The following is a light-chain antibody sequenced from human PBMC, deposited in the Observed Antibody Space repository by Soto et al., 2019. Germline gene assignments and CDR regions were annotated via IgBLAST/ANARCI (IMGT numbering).Light chain of an antibody. CDR1: SANIGADYA. J-gene: IGLJ2*01. CDR2: DNN. CDR3: QSYDTSLSGSV. Sequence: QAVVTQPPSVSGAPGQRVTISCTGSSANIGADYAVHWYQQLPGTAPKLLIYDNNFRPSGVPDRFSGSKSGTSASLAITGLQAEDEADYYCQSYDTSLSGSVFGGGTKVTVL. V-gene: IGLV1-40*02.